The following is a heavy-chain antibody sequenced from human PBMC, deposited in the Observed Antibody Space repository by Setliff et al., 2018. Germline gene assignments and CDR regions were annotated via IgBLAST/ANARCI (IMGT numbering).Heavy chain of an antibody. CDR2: IYYSGST. J-gene: IGHJ3*02. CDR1: GGSISSGGYY. D-gene: IGHD1-26*01. V-gene: IGHV4-31*03. CDR3: ARDRRIVGARHAFDI. Sequence: SETLSLTCTVSGGSISSGGYYWSWIRQHPGKGLEWIGYIYYSGSTYYNPSLKSRVTISVDTSKNQFSLKLSSVTAADTAVYYCARDRRIVGARHAFDIWGQGTMITVSS.